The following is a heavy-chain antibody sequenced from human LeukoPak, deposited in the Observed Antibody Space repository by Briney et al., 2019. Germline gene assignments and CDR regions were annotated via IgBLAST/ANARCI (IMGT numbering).Heavy chain of an antibody. CDR3: ARAPYYYDSSGPVILLDYYMDV. CDR1: GGTFSSYA. J-gene: IGHJ6*03. CDR2: IIPIFGTA. Sequence: SVKVSCKASGGTFSSYAISWVRQAPGQGLEWLGGIIPIFGTANYAQKFQGRVTITADESTSTAYMELSSLRSEDTAVYYCARAPYYYDSSGPVILLDYYMDVWGKGTTVTVSS. V-gene: IGHV1-69*01. D-gene: IGHD3-22*01.